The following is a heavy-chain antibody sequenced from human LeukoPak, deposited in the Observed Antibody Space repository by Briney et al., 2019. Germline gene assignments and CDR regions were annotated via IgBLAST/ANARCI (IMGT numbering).Heavy chain of an antibody. Sequence: PSQTLSLTCTVSGGSTSSGDYYWSWIRQPPGKGLGWIGYIYYSGSTYYNPSLKSRVTISVDTSKNQFSLKLSSVTAADTAVYYCARAMYDFWSGYYGRGTNWFDPWGQGTLVTVSS. CDR2: IYYSGST. J-gene: IGHJ5*02. V-gene: IGHV4-30-4*08. D-gene: IGHD3-3*01. CDR3: ARAMYDFWSGYYGRGTNWFDP. CDR1: GGSTSSGDYY.